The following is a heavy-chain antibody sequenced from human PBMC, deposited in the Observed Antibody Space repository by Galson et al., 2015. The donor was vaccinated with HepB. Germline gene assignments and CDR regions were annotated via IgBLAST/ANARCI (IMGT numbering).Heavy chain of an antibody. CDR3: AHYGSGSYYPGFDAFDI. Sequence: PALVIPTQSLTLPCTFSGFSLSTRGVGVGWIRQPPGKALEWLALIYCDVDKRHSPSQKSRLTITRDTSKNHVVLTMTNMDPVDTATYYCAHYGSGSYYPGFDAFDIWAKGQWSPSLQ. CDR2: IYCDVDK. CDR1: GFSLSTRGVG. V-gene: IGHV2-5*02. D-gene: IGHD3-10*01. J-gene: IGHJ3*02.